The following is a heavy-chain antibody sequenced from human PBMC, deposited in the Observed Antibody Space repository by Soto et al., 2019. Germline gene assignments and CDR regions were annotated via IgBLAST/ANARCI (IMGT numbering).Heavy chain of an antibody. V-gene: IGHV3-23*01. D-gene: IGHD1-26*01. Sequence: EVQLLESGGGLVQPGGSLRLSCAASGFTFSIYAMNWVRQAPGKGLEWVAGIIGAGAPYYADPVKGRFTISRDNSKNTLYLQMNSLRDEDTAAGFCAKDFTPDSRWDIDYWGQGTLVTVSS. CDR2: IIGAGAP. CDR1: GFTFSIYA. J-gene: IGHJ4*02. CDR3: AKDFTPDSRWDIDY.